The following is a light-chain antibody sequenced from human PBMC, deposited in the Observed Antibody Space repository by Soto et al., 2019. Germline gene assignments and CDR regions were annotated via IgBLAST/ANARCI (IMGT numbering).Light chain of an antibody. CDR1: QSVSSSY. Sequence: EIVLTLSPGTLSLSPGERATLSCRASQSVSSSYLAWYQQKPGQAPRLLIYGASSRATGIPDRFSGSGSGTEFTLTISSLQSEDFAVYYCQLSTNWPLTFAQGGRLEV. V-gene: IGKV3-20*01. CDR3: QLSTNWPLT. J-gene: IGKJ5*01. CDR2: GAS.